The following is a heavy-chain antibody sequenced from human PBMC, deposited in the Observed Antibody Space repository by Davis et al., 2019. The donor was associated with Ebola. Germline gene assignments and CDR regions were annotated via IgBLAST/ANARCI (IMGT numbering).Heavy chain of an antibody. CDR3: AKDPQQIQYYYQGMDV. D-gene: IGHD6-13*01. CDR1: GFTFSSYW. CDR2: INSDGSST. V-gene: IGHV3-74*01. Sequence: GESLKISCAASGFTFSSYWMHWVRQAPGKGLVWVSRINSDGSSTSYADSVKGRFTISRDNSKNTLYLQMNSLRAEDTAVYYCAKDPQQIQYYYQGMDVWDRGTTVTVSS. J-gene: IGHJ6*04.